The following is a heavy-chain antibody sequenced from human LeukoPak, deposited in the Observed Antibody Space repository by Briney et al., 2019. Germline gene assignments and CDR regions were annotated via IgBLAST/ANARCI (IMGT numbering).Heavy chain of an antibody. CDR1: GFTFSSYA. J-gene: IGHJ4*02. Sequence: PGGSLRLSCAASGFTFSSYAMHWVRQAPGKGLEWVAVISYDGSNKYYADSVKGRFTISRDNSKSTLYLQMNSLRAEDTAVYYCAKDPWYDGDGGSYSDYWGQGTLVTVSS. V-gene: IGHV3-30*04. CDR3: AKDPWYDGDGGSYSDY. D-gene: IGHD1-26*01. CDR2: ISYDGSNK.